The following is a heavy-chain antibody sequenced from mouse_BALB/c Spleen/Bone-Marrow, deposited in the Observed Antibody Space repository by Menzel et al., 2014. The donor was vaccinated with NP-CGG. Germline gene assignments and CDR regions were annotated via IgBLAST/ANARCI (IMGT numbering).Heavy chain of an antibody. CDR2: IYPGDGDT. J-gene: IGHJ4*01. V-gene: IGHV1-80*01. D-gene: IGHD1-1*01. Sequence: VKVVESGAELVRPGSSVKISCKSSGYSFSNYWMNWMKQRPGQGLEWIGQIYPGDGDTNYNGKFKGKATLTADKSSSTAYMQLSSLTSEDSAVYFCASRGDYSYAMDYRGQGTSVTVSS. CDR3: ASRGDYSYAMDY. CDR1: GYSFSNYW.